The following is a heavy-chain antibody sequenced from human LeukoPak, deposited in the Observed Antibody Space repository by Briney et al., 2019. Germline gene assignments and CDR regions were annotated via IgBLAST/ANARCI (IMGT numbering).Heavy chain of an antibody. J-gene: IGHJ3*02. D-gene: IGHD3-22*01. Sequence: SVKVSCKASGGTFSSYAISWVRQAPGQGLEWMGGIIPIFGTANYAQKFQGRVTITADKSTSTAYMELSSLRSEDTAVYYCARDGHRRYYYDSSGREDAFDIWGQGTMVTVSS. V-gene: IGHV1-69*06. CDR2: IIPIFGTA. CDR3: ARDGHRRYYYDSSGREDAFDI. CDR1: GGTFSSYA.